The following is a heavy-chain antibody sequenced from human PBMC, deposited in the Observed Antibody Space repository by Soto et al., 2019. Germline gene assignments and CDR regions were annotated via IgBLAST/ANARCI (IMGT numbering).Heavy chain of an antibody. Sequence: ASVKVSCKVSGYTLTELSMHWVRQAPGKGLEWMGGFDPEDGETIYAQKFQGRVTMTEDTSTDTAYMELSSLRSEDTAVYYCATYNYDSSGYYSLWAFDIWGQGTMVTVSS. J-gene: IGHJ3*02. CDR1: GYTLTELS. D-gene: IGHD3-22*01. CDR3: ATYNYDSSGYYSLWAFDI. V-gene: IGHV1-24*01. CDR2: FDPEDGET.